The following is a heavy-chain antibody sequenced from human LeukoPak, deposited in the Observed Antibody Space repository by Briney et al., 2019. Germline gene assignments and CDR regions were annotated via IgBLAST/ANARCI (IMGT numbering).Heavy chain of an antibody. Sequence: SETLSLTCAVYGESFSGYYWSWIRQPPGKGLEWIGEINHSGSTNYNPSLKSRVTISVDTSKNQFSLKLSSVTAADTAVYYCARDIVGALNYFDYWGQGTLVTVSS. CDR1: GESFSGYY. J-gene: IGHJ4*02. CDR3: ARDIVGALNYFDY. V-gene: IGHV4-34*01. CDR2: INHSGST. D-gene: IGHD1-26*01.